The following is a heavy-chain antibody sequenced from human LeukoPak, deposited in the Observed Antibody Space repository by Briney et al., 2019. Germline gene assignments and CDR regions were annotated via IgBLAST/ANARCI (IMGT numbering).Heavy chain of an antibody. D-gene: IGHD3-22*01. CDR2: ISGSGGST. CDR1: GFTFSSYA. J-gene: IGHJ4*02. V-gene: IGHV3-23*01. CDR3: AKDTPYYYDSSGYEY. Sequence: PGGSLRLSCAASGFTFSSYAMSWVRQAPGKGLEWVSAISGSGGSTYYADSVKGRFTIPRDNSKNTLYLQMNSLRAEDTAVYYCAKDTPYYYDSSGYEYWGQGTLVTVSS.